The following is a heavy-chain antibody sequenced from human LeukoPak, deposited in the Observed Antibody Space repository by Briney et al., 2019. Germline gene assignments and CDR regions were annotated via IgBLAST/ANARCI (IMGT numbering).Heavy chain of an antibody. CDR2: ISGSGGST. J-gene: IGHJ4*02. CDR1: GFTFSSYA. CDR3: AKDLGLRYFDWLLSSLDY. Sequence: GGSLRLFCAASGFTFSSYAMSWVRQAPGKGLEWVSAISGSGGSTYYADSVKGRFTISRDNSKNTLYLQMNSLRAEDTAVYYCAKDLGLRYFDWLLSSLDYWGQGTLVTVSS. D-gene: IGHD3-9*01. V-gene: IGHV3-23*01.